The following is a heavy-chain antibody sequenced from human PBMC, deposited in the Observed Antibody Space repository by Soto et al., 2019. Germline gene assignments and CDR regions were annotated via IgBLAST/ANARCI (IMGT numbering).Heavy chain of an antibody. D-gene: IGHD3-16*01. J-gene: IGHJ6*03. Sequence: PGGSLRLSCAASGFTFSSYAMSWVRQAPGKGLEWVSAISNSGGSTYYADSVKGRFTISRDNSKNTLYLQMNSLRAEDTAVYYCAKGANYYYYYYMDVWGKGTTVTVS. CDR1: GFTFSSYA. CDR3: AKGANYYYYYYMDV. V-gene: IGHV3-23*01. CDR2: ISNSGGST.